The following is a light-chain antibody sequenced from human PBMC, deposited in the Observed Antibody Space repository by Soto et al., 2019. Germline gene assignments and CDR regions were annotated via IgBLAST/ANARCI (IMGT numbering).Light chain of an antibody. Sequence: EIVLTQSPGTLSLSPGERATLSCRASQSVSGSYLAWYQQKPGQAPRLLIYGASSRATGIPDRFSGSGSGTDLTLTISRLEPEDFAVYYCQQYGSSPLTFGRGTKVDIK. CDR3: QQYGSSPLT. CDR1: QSVSGSY. CDR2: GAS. V-gene: IGKV3-20*01. J-gene: IGKJ4*01.